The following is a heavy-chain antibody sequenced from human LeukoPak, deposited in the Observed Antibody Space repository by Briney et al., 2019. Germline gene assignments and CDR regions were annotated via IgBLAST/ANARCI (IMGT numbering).Heavy chain of an antibody. CDR2: ISYDGSNK. D-gene: IGHD6-19*01. CDR3: ARGGGIAVAGSVDY. CDR1: GFTFSSYA. J-gene: IGHJ4*02. V-gene: IGHV3-30-3*01. Sequence: GRSLRLSCAASGFTFSSYAMHWVRQAPGKGLEWVAVISYDGSNKYYADSVKGRFTISRDNSKNTLYLQMNSLRAEDTAVYYCARGGGIAVAGSVDYWGQGTLVTVSS.